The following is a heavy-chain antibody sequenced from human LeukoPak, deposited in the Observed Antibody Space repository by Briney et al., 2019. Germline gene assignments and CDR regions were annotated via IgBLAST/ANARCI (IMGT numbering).Heavy chain of an antibody. CDR1: GFTFSSYE. Sequence: PGGSLRLSCAVSGFTFSSYEMNRVRQAPGKGLEWVSYISSRGTTIYYVDSVKGRFTISRDNAKNSLYLQMNSLRAEDTAVYYCAKEVEVSPGPDYWGQGTLVTVSS. J-gene: IGHJ4*02. CDR2: ISSRGTTI. CDR3: AKEVEVSPGPDY. V-gene: IGHV3-48*03. D-gene: IGHD2-15*01.